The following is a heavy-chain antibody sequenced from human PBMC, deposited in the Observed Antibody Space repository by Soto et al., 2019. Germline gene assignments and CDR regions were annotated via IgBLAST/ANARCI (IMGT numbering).Heavy chain of an antibody. V-gene: IGHV1-69*13. CDR2: IIPIYGTA. D-gene: IGHD3-22*01. Sequence: SVKVSCKASGGTFSSYAISWVRQAPGQRLEWMGWIIPIYGTANYAQKFQGRVTITADESTSTAYMELSSLRSEDTAVYYCARGFVDSSGYFYYWGQGTLVTVSS. J-gene: IGHJ4*02. CDR1: GGTFSSYA. CDR3: ARGFVDSSGYFYY.